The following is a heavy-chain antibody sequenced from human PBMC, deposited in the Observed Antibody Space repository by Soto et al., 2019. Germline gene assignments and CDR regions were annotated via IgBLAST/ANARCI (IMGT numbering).Heavy chain of an antibody. J-gene: IGHJ4*02. V-gene: IGHV4-34*01. CDR1: GGSFSGYY. CDR3: ARASSYYYGSGSYDPFDY. Sequence: SETLSLTCAVYGGSFSGYYWSWIRRPPGKGLEWIGEINHSGSTNYNPSLKSRVTISVDTSKNQFSLKLSSVTAADTAVFYCARASSYYYGSGSYDPFDYWGQGTLVTVSS. CDR2: INHSGST. D-gene: IGHD3-10*01.